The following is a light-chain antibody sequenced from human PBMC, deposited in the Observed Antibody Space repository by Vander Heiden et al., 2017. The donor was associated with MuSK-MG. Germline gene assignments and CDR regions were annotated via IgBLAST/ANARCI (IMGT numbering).Light chain of an antibody. CDR1: RLPAKY. V-gene: IGLV3-1*01. CDR3: QAWDSSTVV. Sequence: SYELTQPPSVSVSPGQTASITCSGERLPAKYASWYQQTPGQSPVLVIYQDTRRPSGIPERFSGSNSGNTATLTISGTQAMDEADYYCQAWDSSTVVFGGGTKLTVL. J-gene: IGLJ2*01. CDR2: QDT.